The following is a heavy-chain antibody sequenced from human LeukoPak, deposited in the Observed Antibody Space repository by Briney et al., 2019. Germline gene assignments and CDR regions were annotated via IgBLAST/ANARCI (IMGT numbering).Heavy chain of an antibody. CDR3: ARDDTRNTVTTPYYYYGMDV. D-gene: IGHD4-17*01. CDR2: INSDGSST. J-gene: IGHJ6*02. Sequence: GGSLRLSCAASGSTFSSYWMHWVRHAPGKGLVWVSRINSDGSSTSYADSVKGRFTISRDNAKNTLYLQMNSLRAEDTAVYYCARDDTRNTVTTPYYYYGMDVWGQGTTVTVSS. V-gene: IGHV3-74*01. CDR1: GSTFSSYW.